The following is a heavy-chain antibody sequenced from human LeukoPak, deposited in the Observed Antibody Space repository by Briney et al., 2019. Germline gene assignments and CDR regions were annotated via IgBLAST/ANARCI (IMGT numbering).Heavy chain of an antibody. V-gene: IGHV3-66*02. CDR2: IYGADAA. CDR3: VTSTGQQFIPYDY. Sequence: QTGGSLRLSCAASGFNVSSNYMTRIRQAPGKGLEWVSLIYGADAAYYAESVRGRFMISRDNLKNTLFLQMNSLRVEDTAVYYCVTSTGQQFIPYDYWGQGTHVTVSS. J-gene: IGHJ4*02. CDR1: GFNVSSNY. D-gene: IGHD6-13*01.